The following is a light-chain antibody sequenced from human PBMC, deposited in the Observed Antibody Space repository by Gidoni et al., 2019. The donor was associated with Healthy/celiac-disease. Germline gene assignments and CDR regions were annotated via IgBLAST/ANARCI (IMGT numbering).Light chain of an antibody. V-gene: IGKV3-20*01. Sequence: IVLTQSPGTLSLSPGERATLSCRASQSVSSSYLAWYQQKPGQAPRLLIYGASSRATGIPDRFSGSGSGTDFTLTISRLEPEDFAVDYCQQYVGTFGQGTKVEIK. CDR1: QSVSSSY. J-gene: IGKJ1*01. CDR3: QQYVGT. CDR2: GAS.